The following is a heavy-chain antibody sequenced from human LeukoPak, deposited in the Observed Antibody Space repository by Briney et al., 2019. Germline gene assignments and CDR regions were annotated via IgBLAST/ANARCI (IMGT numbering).Heavy chain of an antibody. CDR1: GFTFSSYA. Sequence: PGGSLRLSCAASGFTFSSYAMSWVRQAPGKGLEWVSAISGSGGSTYYADSVKGRFTISRDNSKNTLYLQMNSLRAEDTAVYYCAKVGYSSSWYSGVGYWGQGTLVTVSS. D-gene: IGHD6-13*01. J-gene: IGHJ4*02. CDR2: ISGSGGST. V-gene: IGHV3-23*01. CDR3: AKVGYSSSWYSGVGY.